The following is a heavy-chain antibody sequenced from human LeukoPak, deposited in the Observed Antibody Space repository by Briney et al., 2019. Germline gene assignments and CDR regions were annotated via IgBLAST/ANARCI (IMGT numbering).Heavy chain of an antibody. Sequence: GGSLRLSCAASGLTFSSYGMHWVRQAPGKGLEWVAVIWYDGSNKYYADSVKGRFTISRDNSKNTLYLQMNSLRAEDTAVYYCAKDRDGYDSSEIDYWGQGTLVTVSS. CDR1: GLTFSSYG. CDR2: IWYDGSNK. V-gene: IGHV3-33*06. D-gene: IGHD3-22*01. CDR3: AKDRDGYDSSEIDY. J-gene: IGHJ4*02.